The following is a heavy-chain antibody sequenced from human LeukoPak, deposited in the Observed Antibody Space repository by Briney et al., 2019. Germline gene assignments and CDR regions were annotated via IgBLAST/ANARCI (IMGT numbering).Heavy chain of an antibody. D-gene: IGHD3-9*01. CDR2: IIPIFGTA. Sequence: GASVKVSCKASGGTFSSYAISWVRQAPGQGLEWMGGIIPIFGTANYAQKFQGRVTITADESTSTAYVELSSLRSEDTAVYYCASVLTGYAYYWGQGTLVTVSS. J-gene: IGHJ4*02. V-gene: IGHV1-69*13. CDR3: ASVLTGYAYY. CDR1: GGTFSSYA.